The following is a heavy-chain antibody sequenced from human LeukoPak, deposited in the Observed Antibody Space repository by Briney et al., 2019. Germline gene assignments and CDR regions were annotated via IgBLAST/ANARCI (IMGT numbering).Heavy chain of an antibody. J-gene: IGHJ4*02. CDR1: GFTFGDYA. CDR3: TRGARTSGWYNY. D-gene: IGHD6-19*01. CDR2: IRSKAYGGTT. V-gene: IGHV3-49*04. Sequence: PGGSLRLSCITSGFTFGDYAMSWVRQAPGKGLEWVGFIRSKAYGGTTEYAASVKGRFTISRDASKSIAYLEMNSLKTEDTAVYYCTRGARTSGWYNYWGQGTLVTVSS.